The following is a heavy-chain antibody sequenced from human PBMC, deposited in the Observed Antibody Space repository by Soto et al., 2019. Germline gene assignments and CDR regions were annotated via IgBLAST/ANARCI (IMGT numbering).Heavy chain of an antibody. J-gene: IGHJ6*02. D-gene: IGHD3-9*01. CDR3: ARKGYDILTGPSARIVRYYYYYGMDV. CDR1: GGTFSSYA. V-gene: IGHV1-69*13. Sequence: GASVKVSCKASGGTFSSYAISWVRQAPGQGLEWMGGIIPIFGTANYAQKFQGRVTITADESTSTAYMELSSLRSEDTAVYYCARKGYDILTGPSARIVRYYYYYGMDVWGQGTTVTVSS. CDR2: IIPIFGTA.